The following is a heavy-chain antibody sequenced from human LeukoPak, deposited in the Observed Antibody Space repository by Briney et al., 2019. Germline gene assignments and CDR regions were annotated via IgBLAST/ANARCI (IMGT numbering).Heavy chain of an antibody. Sequence: SQTLSLTCTVSGGSISSGDYYWSWIRQPPGKGLEWIGYIYYSGSTYYNPSLKSRVTISVDTSKNQFSLKLSSVTAADTAVYYCARDRAVAGTHFDYWGRGTLVTVSS. J-gene: IGHJ4*02. D-gene: IGHD6-19*01. V-gene: IGHV4-30-4*08. CDR2: IYYSGST. CDR3: ARDRAVAGTHFDY. CDR1: GGSISSGDYY.